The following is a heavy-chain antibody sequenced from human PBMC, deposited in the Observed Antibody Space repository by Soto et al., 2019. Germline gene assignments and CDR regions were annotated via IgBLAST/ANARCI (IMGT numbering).Heavy chain of an antibody. CDR1: GFTFSSYA. CDR2: ISGSGGST. D-gene: IGHD3-10*01. CDR3: AKDFHYYGSGDYYFDY. Sequence: EVQLLESGGGLVQPGGSLRLSCAASGFTFSSYAMSWVRQAPGKGLEWVSAISGSGGSTYYADSVKGRFTISRDNSKNTVYLQMNSLRAEDTAVYYCAKDFHYYGSGDYYFDYWGQGTLVTVSS. V-gene: IGHV3-23*01. J-gene: IGHJ4*02.